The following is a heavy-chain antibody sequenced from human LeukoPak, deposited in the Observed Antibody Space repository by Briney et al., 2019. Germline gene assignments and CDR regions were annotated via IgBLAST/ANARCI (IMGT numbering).Heavy chain of an antibody. V-gene: IGHV3-30-3*01. CDR2: ISYDGSNK. Sequence: GGSLRLSCAASGFTFSSYAMHWVRQAPGKGLDGVAVISYDGSNKYYADSVKGRFTISRDNSKNTLYLPMNSLRAEDTAVYYCARDFYSIAVAGYFDLWGRGTLVTVSS. CDR3: ARDFYSIAVAGYFDL. D-gene: IGHD6-19*01. J-gene: IGHJ2*01. CDR1: GFTFSSYA.